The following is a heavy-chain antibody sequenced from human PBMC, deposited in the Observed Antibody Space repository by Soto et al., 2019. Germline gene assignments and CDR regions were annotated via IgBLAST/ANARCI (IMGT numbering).Heavy chain of an antibody. CDR3: AKEAGTQIDY. J-gene: IGHJ4*02. CDR2: ISWNSGSI. V-gene: IGHV3-9*01. D-gene: IGHD6-19*01. CDR1: GFTFDDYA. Sequence: PGGSLRLSCAASGFTFDDYAMHWVRQAPGKGLEWVSGISWNSGSIGYADSVKGRFTISRDNAKNSLYLQMNSPRAEDTALYYCAKEAGTQIDYWGQGTLVTVSS.